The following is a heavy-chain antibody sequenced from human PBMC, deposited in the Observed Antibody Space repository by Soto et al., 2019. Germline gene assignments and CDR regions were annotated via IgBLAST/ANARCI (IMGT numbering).Heavy chain of an antibody. CDR1: GGSFSGYY. Sequence: QVQLQQWGAGLLKPSETLSLTCAVYGGSFSGYYWSWIRQPPGKGLDWLGEINHGGSTNYNPSLKIRVTISIDTSKNQVSLKLSSVTAADTAVYYCASGGQTIIPKDWGQGTLVTVSS. CDR3: ASGGQTIIPKD. V-gene: IGHV4-34*02. D-gene: IGHD5-12*01. CDR2: INHGGST. J-gene: IGHJ4*02.